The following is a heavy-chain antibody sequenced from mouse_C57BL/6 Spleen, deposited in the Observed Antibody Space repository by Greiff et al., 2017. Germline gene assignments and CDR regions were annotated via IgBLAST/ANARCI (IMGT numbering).Heavy chain of an antibody. CDR2: LSNGGGST. V-gene: IGHV5-12*01. Sequence: DVKLVESGGGLVQPGGSLKLSCAASGFTFSDYYMYWVRQTPEKRLEWVAYLSNGGGSTYYPDTVKGRFTISRDNAKNTLYLQMSRLKSEDTAMYYCARHDGSSFDYWGQGTTLTVSS. D-gene: IGHD1-1*01. CDR3: ARHDGSSFDY. J-gene: IGHJ2*01. CDR1: GFTFSDYY.